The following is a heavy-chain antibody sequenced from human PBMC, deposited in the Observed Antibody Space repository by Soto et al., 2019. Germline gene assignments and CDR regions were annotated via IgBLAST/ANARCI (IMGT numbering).Heavy chain of an antibody. V-gene: IGHV4-39*01. CDR3: ARLEGLATISYYFDF. CDR2: IYYSGNT. CDR1: GGSVSSSNYY. J-gene: IGHJ4*02. D-gene: IGHD5-12*01. Sequence: QLQLQESGPGLVKPSETLSLTCIVSGGSVSSSNYYWGWVRQSPGKGLEWIGSIYYSGNTYYNPSPESRVTMSVDKSNNEFSLQVISVPAADTAVYYCARLEGLATISYYFDFWGQGSLVTVSS.